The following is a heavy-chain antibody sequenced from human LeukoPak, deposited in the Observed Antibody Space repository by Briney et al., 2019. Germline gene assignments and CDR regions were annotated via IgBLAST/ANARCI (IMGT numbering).Heavy chain of an antibody. J-gene: IGHJ6*02. D-gene: IGHD2-2*01. Sequence: SVKVSCKTSGGIFRSYGLNWVRQAPGQGLEWMGGFIPILGTPKYAQNLQGRVTITADESTSTGYMELSSLRYGDTAVYYCARGLYCSSSTSCYDYGMDVWGQGTTVTVSS. CDR3: ARGLYCSSSTSCYDYGMDV. CDR2: FIPILGTP. V-gene: IGHV1-69*01. CDR1: GGIFRSYG.